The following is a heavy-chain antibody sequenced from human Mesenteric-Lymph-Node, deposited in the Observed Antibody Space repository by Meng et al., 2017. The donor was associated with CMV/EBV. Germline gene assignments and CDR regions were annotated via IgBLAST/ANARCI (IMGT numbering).Heavy chain of an antibody. CDR1: GASVSSHSAA. V-gene: IGHV6-1*01. CDR3: TRDSRRYFDL. CDR2: TYYRSKWYN. J-gene: IGHJ2*01. Sequence: CAISGASVSSHSAAWNWIRQSPSSGLEWLGRTYYRSKWYNDYAVSVKSRITINPDTSKNQFSLQLNSVTPEDTAVYYCTRDSRRYFDLWGRGTLVTVSS.